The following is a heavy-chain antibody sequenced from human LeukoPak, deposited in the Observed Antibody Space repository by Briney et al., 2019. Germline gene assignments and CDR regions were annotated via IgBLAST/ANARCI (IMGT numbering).Heavy chain of an antibody. J-gene: IGHJ5*02. CDR1: GGTFSSYA. CDR2: IIPIFGTA. D-gene: IGHD5-24*01. V-gene: IGHV1-69*06. CDR3: ARDNSVRDEAWWFNP. Sequence: SVKISCKASGGTFSSYAISWVRQAPGQGLEWMGGIIPIFGTANYAQKFQGRVTITADKSTSTDYLELSSLRSEDTAVYYCARDNSVRDEAWWFNPWGQGTLVTVSS.